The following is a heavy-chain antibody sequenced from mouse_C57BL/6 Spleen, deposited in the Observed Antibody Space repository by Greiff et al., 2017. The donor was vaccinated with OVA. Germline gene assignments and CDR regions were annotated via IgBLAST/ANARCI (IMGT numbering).Heavy chain of an antibody. D-gene: IGHD1-1*01. V-gene: IGHV5-4*01. CDR3: AREGAHYYGSSYDYFDY. CDR1: GFTFSSYA. CDR2: ISDGGSYT. Sequence: EVQLVESGGGLVKPGGSLKLSCAASGFTFSSYAMSWVRQTPEKRLEWVATISDGGSYTYYPDNVKGRFTISRDNAKNNLYLQMSHLKSEDTAMYYCAREGAHYYGSSYDYFDYWGQGTTLTVSS. J-gene: IGHJ2*01.